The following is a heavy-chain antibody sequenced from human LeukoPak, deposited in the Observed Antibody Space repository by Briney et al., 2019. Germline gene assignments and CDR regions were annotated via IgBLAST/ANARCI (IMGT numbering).Heavy chain of an antibody. CDR2: ISGAGT. Sequence: GGSLRLSCAASGFTFRNYALTWVRQAPGRGLEWVSSISGAGTYYADSVKGRFSVSRDNYRNRLYLQMSSLRVEDTAVYYCAGDPNGDYIGAFDFQRWGQGTLVTVSS. V-gene: IGHV3-23*01. CDR3: AGDPNGDYIGAFDFQR. CDR1: GFTFRNYA. J-gene: IGHJ1*01. D-gene: IGHD4-17*01.